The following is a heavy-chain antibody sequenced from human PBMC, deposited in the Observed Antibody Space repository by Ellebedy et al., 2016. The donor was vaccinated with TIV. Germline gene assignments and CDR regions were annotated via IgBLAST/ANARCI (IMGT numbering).Heavy chain of an antibody. J-gene: IGHJ5*02. CDR2: IKTDGSET. V-gene: IGHV3-7*01. CDR1: GFTFSNFW. D-gene: IGHD3-3*01. CDR3: VGFGVFNL. Sequence: GESLKISCAAWGFTFSNFWMRWVRQAPGKGLEWVAHIKTDGSETYYVDSVKGRFTISRENAKNALLLQMDGLRVDDSAVYYCVGFGVFNLWGQGAPVTVSS.